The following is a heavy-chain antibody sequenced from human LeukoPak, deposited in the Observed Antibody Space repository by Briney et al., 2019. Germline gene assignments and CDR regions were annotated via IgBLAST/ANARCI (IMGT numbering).Heavy chain of an antibody. Sequence: GGSLRLSCAASGFTFSRYAMSWVRQAPGKGLEWVSAISASGGSTYYADSVKGRFAISRDNSKNTLYLQMNSLRAEDTAVYYCARYYGGTYYYFDYWGQGTLVTVSS. J-gene: IGHJ4*02. V-gene: IGHV3-23*01. CDR1: GFTFSRYA. CDR2: ISASGGST. CDR3: ARYYGGTYYYFDY. D-gene: IGHD4-23*01.